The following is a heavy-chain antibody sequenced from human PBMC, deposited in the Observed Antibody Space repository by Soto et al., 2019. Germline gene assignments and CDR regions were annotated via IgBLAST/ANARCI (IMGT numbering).Heavy chain of an antibody. V-gene: IGHV3-30*18. Sequence: QAGGSLRLSCAASGFTFSSYGMHWVRQAPGKGLEWVAVISYDGSNKYYADSVKGRFTISRDNSKNTLYLQMNSLRAEDTAVYYCAKTLLTTNYYYGMDVWGQGTTVTVSS. D-gene: IGHD3-3*01. J-gene: IGHJ6*02. CDR3: AKTLLTTNYYYGMDV. CDR1: GFTFSSYG. CDR2: ISYDGSNK.